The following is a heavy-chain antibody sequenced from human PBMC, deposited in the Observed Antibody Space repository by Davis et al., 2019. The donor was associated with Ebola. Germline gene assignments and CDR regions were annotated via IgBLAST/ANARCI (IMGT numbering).Heavy chain of an antibody. J-gene: IGHJ3*02. CDR1: GFTFSSYA. Sequence: GESLKISCAASGFTFSSYAMHWVRQAPGKGLEWVSSISSSSSYIYYADSVKGRFTISRDNAKNSLYLQMNSLKTEDTAVYYCTRGLAGSRAFDIWGQGTMVTVSS. V-gene: IGHV3-21*03. D-gene: IGHD1-14*01. CDR3: TRGLAGSRAFDI. CDR2: ISSSSSYI.